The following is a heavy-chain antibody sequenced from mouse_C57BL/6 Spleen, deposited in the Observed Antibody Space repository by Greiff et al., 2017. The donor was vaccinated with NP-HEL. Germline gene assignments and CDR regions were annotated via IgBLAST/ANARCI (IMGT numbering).Heavy chain of an antibody. CDR1: GFTFSDYY. J-gene: IGHJ4*01. D-gene: IGHD2-12*01. CDR2: INYDGSST. V-gene: IGHV5-16*01. CDR3: ARDRAYRAMDY. Sequence: EVMLVESEGGLVQPGSSMKLSCTASGFTFSDYYMAWVRQVPEKGLEWVANINYDGSSTYYLDSLKSRFILSRDNAKNILYLQMSSLKSEDTATYYCARDRAYRAMDYWGQGTSVTVSS.